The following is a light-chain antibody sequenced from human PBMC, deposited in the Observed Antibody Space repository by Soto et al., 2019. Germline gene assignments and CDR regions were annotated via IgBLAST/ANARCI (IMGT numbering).Light chain of an antibody. CDR1: SSNIGSNT. J-gene: IGLJ2*01. V-gene: IGLV1-44*01. CDR3: AAWDDSLNGVV. Sequence: VLTQPPSASGTPGQRVTISCSGSSSNIGSNTVNWYQQLPGTAPKLLIYNNNQRPSGVPDRFSGSKSGTSASLAISGLQSEDEADYYCAAWDDSLNGVVFGGGTKLTVL. CDR2: NNN.